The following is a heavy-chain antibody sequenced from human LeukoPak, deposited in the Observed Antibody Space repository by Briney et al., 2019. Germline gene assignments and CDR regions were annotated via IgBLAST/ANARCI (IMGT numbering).Heavy chain of an antibody. Sequence: GGSLRLSCAASGFTFSSYGMHWVRQAPGKGLEWVANIKQDGSEKYYVDSVKGRFTISRDNAKNSLYLQMNSLRAEDTAVYYCARTSREETTVTTMDDAFDIWGQGTMVTVSS. J-gene: IGHJ3*02. D-gene: IGHD4-17*01. CDR1: GFTFSSYG. CDR3: ARTSREETTVTTMDDAFDI. CDR2: IKQDGSEK. V-gene: IGHV3-7*01.